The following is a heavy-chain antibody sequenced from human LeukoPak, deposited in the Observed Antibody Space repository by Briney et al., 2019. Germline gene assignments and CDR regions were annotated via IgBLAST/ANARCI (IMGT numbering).Heavy chain of an antibody. Sequence: SETLSLTCTVSGYSISSGYYWGWIRQPPGKGLEWIGSIYHSGSTYYNPSLKSRVTISVDTSKNQFSLKLSSVTAADTAVYYCARGSGGFLEWFLSFDPWGQGTLVTVSS. D-gene: IGHD3-3*01. CDR2: IYHSGST. CDR3: ARGSGGFLEWFLSFDP. CDR1: GYSISSGYY. V-gene: IGHV4-38-2*02. J-gene: IGHJ5*02.